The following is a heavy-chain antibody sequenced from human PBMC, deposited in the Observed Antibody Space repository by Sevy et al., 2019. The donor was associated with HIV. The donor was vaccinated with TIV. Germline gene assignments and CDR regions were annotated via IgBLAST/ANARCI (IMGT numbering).Heavy chain of an antibody. CDR2: IYYSGST. CDR3: ARERQLVLDY. Sequence: SETLSRTCTVSGGSISNYYWSWIRQPPGKGLEWIGYIYYSGSTNYNPSLKSRVTISVDTSKNQFSLKLSSVTAADTAVYYCARERQLVLDYWGQGTLVTVSS. J-gene: IGHJ4*02. V-gene: IGHV4-59*01. D-gene: IGHD6-13*01. CDR1: GGSISNYY.